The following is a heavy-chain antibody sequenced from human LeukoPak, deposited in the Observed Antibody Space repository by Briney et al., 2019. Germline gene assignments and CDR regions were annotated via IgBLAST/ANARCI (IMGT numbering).Heavy chain of an antibody. V-gene: IGHV3-23*01. CDR1: GFTFSSYA. J-gene: IGHJ6*03. D-gene: IGHD2-2*01. CDR2: INYSGGSI. CDR3: AKAIRTGCYGCNMDV. Sequence: PGGSLRLSCAASGFTFSSYAMNWVRQAPGKGLEWVSTINYSGGSIYYADSVKGRFTISRDNSKNTVYLQMNSLRADDTAVYYCAKAIRTGCYGCNMDVWGKGTTVTVSS.